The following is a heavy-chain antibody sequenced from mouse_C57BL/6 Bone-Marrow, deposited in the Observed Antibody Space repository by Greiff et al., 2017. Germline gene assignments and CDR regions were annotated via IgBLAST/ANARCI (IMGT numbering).Heavy chain of an antibody. V-gene: IGHV1-55*01. CDR3: ARPYYSNYWYFDV. J-gene: IGHJ1*03. Sequence: QVQLQQSGAELVKPGASVKMSCKASGYTFPSYWITWVKQRPGQGLEWIGDIYPGSGSTNYNEKFKSKATLTVETSSSTAYMQLSSLTSEDSAVYYCARPYYSNYWYFDVWGTGTTVTVSS. D-gene: IGHD2-5*01. CDR1: GYTFPSYW. CDR2: IYPGSGST.